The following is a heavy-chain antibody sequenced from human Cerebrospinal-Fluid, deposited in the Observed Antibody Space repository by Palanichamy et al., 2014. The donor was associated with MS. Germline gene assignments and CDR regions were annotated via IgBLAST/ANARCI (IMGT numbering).Heavy chain of an antibody. D-gene: IGHD2-8*01. Sequence: EVQLVQSGAEVKKPGATVKISCKASGYTITDYYMHWVQQAPGKGLEWMGLIDPKDGETIYAEKFQGRVTMTADTSTDTFQMELSSLRSEDTAVYYCATVRAIVLNGFDIWGQGTMVTVST. CDR1: GYTITDYY. J-gene: IGHJ3*02. V-gene: IGHV1-69-2*01. CDR2: IDPKDGET. CDR3: ATVRAIVLNGFDI.